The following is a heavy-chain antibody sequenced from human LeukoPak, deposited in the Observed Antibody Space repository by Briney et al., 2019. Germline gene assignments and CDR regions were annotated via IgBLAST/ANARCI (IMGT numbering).Heavy chain of an antibody. J-gene: IGHJ5*02. D-gene: IGHD6-13*01. CDR1: GFTFSSYW. CDR3: ARVEQQLVVDWFDP. V-gene: IGHV3-7*01. Sequence: PGGSLRLSCAASGFTFSSYWMSWVRQAPGKGLEWVANIKQDGSEKYYVDSVKGRFTISRDNAKNSLYLQMNSLRAEDTAVYYCARVEQQLVVDWFDPWGQGALVTVSS. CDR2: IKQDGSEK.